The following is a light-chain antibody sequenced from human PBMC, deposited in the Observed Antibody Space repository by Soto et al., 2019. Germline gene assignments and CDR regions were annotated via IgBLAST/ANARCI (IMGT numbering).Light chain of an antibody. CDR2: GAS. J-gene: IGKJ1*01. Sequence: EIVMTQSPATLSVSPGERATLSCRASQSVSSKLAWYQQKPGQAPRLLIYGASNRAAGIPARFSGSGSGTELPITISRLQSEDFAVYYCQQYNNGPPWTFGQGTKVEIK. CDR1: QSVSSK. V-gene: IGKV3-15*01. CDR3: QQYNNGPPWT.